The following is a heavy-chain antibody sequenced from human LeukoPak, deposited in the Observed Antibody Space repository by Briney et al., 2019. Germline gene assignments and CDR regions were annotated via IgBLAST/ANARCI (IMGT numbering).Heavy chain of an antibody. D-gene: IGHD1-26*01. Sequence: SETLSLTCTVSGGSISSYYWSWIRQPPGKGLEWIGYIYYSGSTNYNPSLKSRVTISVDTSKNQFSLKLSSVTAVDTAVYYCASLKGPLGAKFNYWGQGTLVTVSS. CDR1: GGSISSYY. CDR2: IYYSGST. CDR3: ASLKGPLGAKFNY. J-gene: IGHJ4*02. V-gene: IGHV4-59*08.